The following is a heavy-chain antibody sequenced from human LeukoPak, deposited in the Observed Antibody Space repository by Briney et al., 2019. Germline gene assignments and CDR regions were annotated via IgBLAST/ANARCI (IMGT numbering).Heavy chain of an antibody. CDR2: IHPKSGDT. Sequence: ASVKVSCKTSGYSFTGHYVHWVRQAPGQGLEWMGWIHPKSGDTNYALKFHGRVTMTRDTSISTVYMDLSRLSSDDTAVYYCARDYFGNSLLDYWGQGTLATVSS. CDR3: ARDYFGNSLLDY. CDR1: GYSFTGHY. D-gene: IGHD4-23*01. V-gene: IGHV1-2*02. J-gene: IGHJ4*02.